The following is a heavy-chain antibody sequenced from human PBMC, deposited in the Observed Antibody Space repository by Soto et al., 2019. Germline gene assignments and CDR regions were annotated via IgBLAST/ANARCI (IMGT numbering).Heavy chain of an antibody. CDR2: ISAYNGNT. V-gene: IGHV1-18*04. D-gene: IGHD3-22*01. CDR1: GYTFTSYG. CDR3: ARGHYYDRSGYYYGY. J-gene: IGHJ4*02. Sequence: ASVKVSCKASGYTFTSYGISWVRQAPGQGLECMGWISAYNGNTNYAQKLQGRVNMTTDTSTSTAYMELRSLRSDDTAVYYWARGHYYDRSGYYYGYCGPGSLFTVSS.